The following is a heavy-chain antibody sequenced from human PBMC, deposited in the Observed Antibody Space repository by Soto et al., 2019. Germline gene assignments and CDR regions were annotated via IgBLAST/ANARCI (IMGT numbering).Heavy chain of an antibody. Sequence: QVQLQESGPELVKPSGTLSLTCAVSSAPISSSNWWSWVRQPPGKGLEWIGEIYHSGSTNYNPSLKSRVTISVDKSKNQFSLKLSSVTAADTAVYYCARDRGYSGYYYMDVWGKGTTVTVSS. D-gene: IGHD1-26*01. CDR3: ARDRGYSGYYYMDV. CDR2: IYHSGST. J-gene: IGHJ6*03. V-gene: IGHV4-4*02. CDR1: SAPISSSNW.